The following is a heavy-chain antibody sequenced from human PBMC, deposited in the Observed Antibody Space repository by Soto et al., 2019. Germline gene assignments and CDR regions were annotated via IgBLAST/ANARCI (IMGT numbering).Heavy chain of an antibody. CDR2: ISAYNGNT. CDR3: AREAPRLTFYDSSGYRLFDY. V-gene: IGHV1-18*01. D-gene: IGHD3-22*01. Sequence: VASVKVSCKASGYTFTSYGIIWVRQAPGQGLEWMGWISAYNGNTNYAQKLQGRVTMTTDTSTSTAYMELRSLRSDDTAVYYCAREAPRLTFYDSSGYRLFDYWGQGTLVTVSS. CDR1: GYTFTSYG. J-gene: IGHJ4*02.